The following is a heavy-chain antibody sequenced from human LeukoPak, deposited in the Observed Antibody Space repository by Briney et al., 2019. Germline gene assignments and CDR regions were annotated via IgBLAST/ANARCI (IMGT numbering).Heavy chain of an antibody. V-gene: IGHV4-38-2*02. D-gene: IGHD1-14*01. CDR2: IYHSGST. CDR3: ARGTGVRMGL. CDR1: GYSISSGYY. J-gene: IGHJ4*02. Sequence: PSETLSLTCTVSGYSISSGYYWGWIRQPPGKGLEWIGSIYHSGSTYYNPSLKSRVTISVDTSKNQFSLKLSSVTAADTAVYYCARGTGVRMGLWGQGTLVTVSS.